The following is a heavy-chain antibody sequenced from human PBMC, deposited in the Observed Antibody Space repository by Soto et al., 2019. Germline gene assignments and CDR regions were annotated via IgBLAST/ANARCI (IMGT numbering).Heavy chain of an antibody. CDR3: ARAPRIGYCSSTSCSYYYYGMDV. D-gene: IGHD2-2*01. V-gene: IGHV3-53*01. Sequence: EVQLVESGGGLIQPGGSLRLSCAASGFTVSSNYMSWVRQAPGKGLEWVSVIYSGGSTYYADSVKGRFTISRDNSKNTLYLQMNSLRAEDTAVYYCARAPRIGYCSSTSCSYYYYGMDVWGQGTTVTVSS. J-gene: IGHJ6*02. CDR1: GFTVSSNY. CDR2: IYSGGST.